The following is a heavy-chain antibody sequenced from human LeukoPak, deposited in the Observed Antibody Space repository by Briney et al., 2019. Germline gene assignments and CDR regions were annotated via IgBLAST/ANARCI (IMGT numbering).Heavy chain of an antibody. Sequence: ASVKVSCKASGYTFISYGLSWVRQAPGQGLEWMGWISAYNGNTNYAQNLQGRVTMTTDTSTSTAYMELRSLRSDDTAVYYCARVFTAGYSSSWYQDYWGQGTLVTASS. CDR2: ISAYNGNT. J-gene: IGHJ4*02. D-gene: IGHD6-13*01. V-gene: IGHV1-18*01. CDR3: ARVFTAGYSSSWYQDY. CDR1: GYTFISYG.